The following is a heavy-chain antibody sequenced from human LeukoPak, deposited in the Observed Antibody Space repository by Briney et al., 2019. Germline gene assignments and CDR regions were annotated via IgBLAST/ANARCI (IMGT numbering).Heavy chain of an antibody. CDR3: ARPYSSGWEVTYAFGI. D-gene: IGHD6-19*01. CDR2: INHSVST. Sequence: SETLSLTFAVYGGSFSGYYWSWIRQPPGKGLEWIGEINHSVSTDYNPSLKRRVTISVDTSKNQFSLMLSSVTAADPGVYYCARPYSSGWEVTYAFGIWGQGTMVTVSS. J-gene: IGHJ3*02. CDR1: GGSFSGYY. V-gene: IGHV4-34*01.